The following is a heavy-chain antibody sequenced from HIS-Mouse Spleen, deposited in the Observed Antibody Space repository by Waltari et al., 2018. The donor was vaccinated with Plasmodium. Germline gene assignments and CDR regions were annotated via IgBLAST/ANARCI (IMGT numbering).Heavy chain of an antibody. J-gene: IGHJ4*02. D-gene: IGHD1-26*01. V-gene: IGHV1-18*01. CDR3: ARLLPWVHGHFDY. CDR1: GYTFSSYG. Sequence: QVQLVQSGAEGKRPGASVKVSCKASGYTFSSYGISWVRRAPVQGLAWMGWIRGYTGKTNYARKGQGRVTMTTDKSTSTAYMERRSLRSDDTAVYYCARLLPWVHGHFDYWGQGTLVTVSS. CDR2: IRGYTGKT.